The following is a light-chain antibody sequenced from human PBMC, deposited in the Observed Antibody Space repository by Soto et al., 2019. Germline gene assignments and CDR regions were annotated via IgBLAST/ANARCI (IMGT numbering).Light chain of an antibody. CDR2: GAS. CDR3: LHYKDWPRWT. CDR1: QSVGNT. Sequence: EIVLTQSPATLSVSPGERATLSCRASQSVGNTLAWYQQQPGQTPRLLIYGASTTATGIPARFSGSGSGTEFTLTIDSLQSEDFEVYYCLHYKDWPRWTFGQGTKVDIK. J-gene: IGKJ1*01. V-gene: IGKV3-15*01.